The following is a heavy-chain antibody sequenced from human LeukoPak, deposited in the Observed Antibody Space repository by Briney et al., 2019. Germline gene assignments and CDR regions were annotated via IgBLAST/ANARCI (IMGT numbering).Heavy chain of an antibody. J-gene: IGHJ4*02. CDR3: ARGGYCSSTSCYVIHYFDY. CDR1: GFTFSSYS. D-gene: IGHD2-2*01. Sequence: GGSLRLSCAASGFTFSSYSMNWVRQAPGKGLEWVSSISSSSSYIYYADSVKGRSTISRDNAKNSLYLQMNSLRAEDTAVYYCARGGYCSSTSCYVIHYFDYWGQGTLVTVSS. V-gene: IGHV3-21*01. CDR2: ISSSSSYI.